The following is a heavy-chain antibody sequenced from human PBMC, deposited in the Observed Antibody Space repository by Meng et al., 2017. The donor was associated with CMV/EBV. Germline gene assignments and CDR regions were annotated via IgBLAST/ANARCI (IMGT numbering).Heavy chain of an antibody. CDR1: GFTFSSYE. CDR3: ASWGGVVPADY. D-gene: IGHD2-2*01. Sequence: GESLKISCAASGFTFSSYEMNWVRQAPGKGLEWVSNISSSGSTIYYADSVKGRFTISRDNAKNSLYLQMNSLRAEDTAVYYCASWGGVVPADYWGQGTLVTVSS. CDR2: ISSSGSTI. J-gene: IGHJ4*02. V-gene: IGHV3-48*03.